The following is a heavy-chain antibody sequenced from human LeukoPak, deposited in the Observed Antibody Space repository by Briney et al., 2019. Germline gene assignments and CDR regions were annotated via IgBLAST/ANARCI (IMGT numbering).Heavy chain of an antibody. Sequence: SETLSLTCTVSGGSISSYYWSWIRQPPGKGLEWIGYIYYSGSTNYNPSLKSRVTISVDTSKNQFSLKLSSVTAADTAVYYCARERPGVVAAASDAFDIWGQGTMVTVSS. V-gene: IGHV4-59*01. D-gene: IGHD2-15*01. CDR2: IYYSGST. CDR3: ARERPGVVAAASDAFDI. CDR1: GGSISSYY. J-gene: IGHJ3*02.